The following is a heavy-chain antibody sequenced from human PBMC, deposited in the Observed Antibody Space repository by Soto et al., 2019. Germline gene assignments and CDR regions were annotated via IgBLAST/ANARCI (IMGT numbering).Heavy chain of an antibody. J-gene: IGHJ4*02. D-gene: IGHD1-1*01. V-gene: IGHV3-15*01. CDR3: VEGWNDF. Sequence: EVQVVESGGDLVEPGGSLRLSCVTSGFMFSSAWMSWVRQAPGKGLEWVARIKSTKDGGARDYAAPVNGRFSISRDDSKSIVYLQMNSLRVEDTALYYCVEGWNDFWGQGTLVTVSS. CDR2: IKSTKDGGAR. CDR1: GFMFSSAW.